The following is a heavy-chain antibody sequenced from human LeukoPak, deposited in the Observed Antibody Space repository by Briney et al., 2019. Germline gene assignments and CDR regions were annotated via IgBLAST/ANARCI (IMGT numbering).Heavy chain of an antibody. Sequence: SETLSLTCTVSGGSISSSTYYWSWIRQPPGKGLEWIGYIYYSGSTNYNPSLKSRVTISVDTSKNQFSLKLSSVTAADTAVYYCASNWNGRSIDYWGQGTLVTVSS. CDR3: ASNWNGRSIDY. CDR2: IYYSGST. J-gene: IGHJ4*02. D-gene: IGHD1-1*01. CDR1: GGSISSSTYY. V-gene: IGHV4-61*05.